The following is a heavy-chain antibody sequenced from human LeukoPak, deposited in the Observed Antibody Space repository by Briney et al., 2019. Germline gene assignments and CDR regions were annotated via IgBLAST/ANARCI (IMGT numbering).Heavy chain of an antibody. D-gene: IGHD6-13*01. V-gene: IGHV4-59*01. Sequence: SETLSLTCSVSDVSISSSYWSWIRQPPGKELEWIGYISYSGSTHYNPSLKSRLTISVDKAKNQFSLKVSSVTAADTAVYYCAKESPGIAAAGTAYFQHWGQGTLVTVSS. CDR2: ISYSGST. J-gene: IGHJ1*01. CDR3: AKESPGIAAAGTAYFQH. CDR1: DVSISSSY.